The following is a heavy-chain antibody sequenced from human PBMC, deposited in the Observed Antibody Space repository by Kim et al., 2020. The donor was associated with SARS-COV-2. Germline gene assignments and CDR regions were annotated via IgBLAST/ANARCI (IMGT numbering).Heavy chain of an antibody. V-gene: IGHV4-34*01. D-gene: IGHD3-9*01. CDR3: ALSGRYFDWREDY. Sequence: SETLSLTCAVYGGSFSGYYWSWIRQPPGKGLEWIGEINHSGSTNYNPSLKSRVTISVDTSKNQFSLKLSSVTAADTAVYYCALSGRYFDWREDYWGQGTLVTVSS. CDR2: INHSGST. J-gene: IGHJ4*02. CDR1: GGSFSGYY.